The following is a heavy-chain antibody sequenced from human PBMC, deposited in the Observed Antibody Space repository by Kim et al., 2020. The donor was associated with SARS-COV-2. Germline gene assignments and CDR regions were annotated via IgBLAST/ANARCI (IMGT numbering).Heavy chain of an antibody. CDR3: ANRVSFHGDSSGYYN. CDR1: GYSFTSYW. Sequence: GESLKISCKGSGYSFTSYWIAWVRQMPGKGLEWMGIIYPGDSDTRYSPSFQGQVTISADKSISTAYLQWSSLKASDTAMYYCANRVSFHGDSSGYYNWGQGTLVTVSS. J-gene: IGHJ4*02. D-gene: IGHD3-22*01. V-gene: IGHV5-51*01. CDR2: IYPGDSDT.